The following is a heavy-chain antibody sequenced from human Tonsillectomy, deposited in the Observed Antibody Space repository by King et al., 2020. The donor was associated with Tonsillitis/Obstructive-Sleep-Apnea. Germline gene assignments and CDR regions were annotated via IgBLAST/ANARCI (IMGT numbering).Heavy chain of an antibody. Sequence: VQLVESGGGLVKPGGSLRLSCAASGFTFSSYSMNWVRQAPGKGLEWVSSISSGSSYIYYADSATGRFTISRDNAKNSLYLQMNSLRAEETAVYYCARESSSSWYPFDAFDIWGQGTMVTVSS. CDR2: ISSGSSYI. J-gene: IGHJ3*02. CDR3: ARESSSSWYPFDAFDI. D-gene: IGHD6-13*01. CDR1: GFTFSSYS. V-gene: IGHV3-21*01.